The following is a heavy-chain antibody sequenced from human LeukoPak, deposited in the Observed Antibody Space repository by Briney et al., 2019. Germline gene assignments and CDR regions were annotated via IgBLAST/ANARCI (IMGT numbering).Heavy chain of an antibody. V-gene: IGHV3-48*01. D-gene: IGHD5-18*01. J-gene: IGHJ4*02. CDR2: ISSSSSTI. Sequence: GGSLRLSCAASGFTFSSYSMNWVRQAPGKGLEWVSYISSSSSTIYYADSVKGRFTISRDNAKNSLYLQMNSLRAEDTAVYYCASSPTAMAYPYYFDYWGQGTLVTVSS. CDR1: GFTFSSYS. CDR3: ASSPTAMAYPYYFDY.